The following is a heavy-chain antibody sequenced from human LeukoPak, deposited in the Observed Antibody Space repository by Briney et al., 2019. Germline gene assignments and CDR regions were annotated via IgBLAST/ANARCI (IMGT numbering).Heavy chain of an antibody. D-gene: IGHD3-22*01. CDR3: AKLSGYYLGTNFDY. Sequence: GGSLRLSCAASGFTFSNYGIHWVRQAPGKGLEWVAVIWYDGSNRYYADSVKGRFTISRDNSKNTLYLQMNSLRAEDTAVYYCAKLSGYYLGTNFDYWGQGTLVTVSS. V-gene: IGHV3-33*06. CDR2: IWYDGSNR. CDR1: GFTFSNYG. J-gene: IGHJ4*02.